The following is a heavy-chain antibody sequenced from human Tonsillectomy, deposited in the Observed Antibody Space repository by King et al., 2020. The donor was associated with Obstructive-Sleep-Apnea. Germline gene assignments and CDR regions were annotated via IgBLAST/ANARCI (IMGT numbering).Heavy chain of an antibody. CDR2: IKSKTDGGTT. Sequence: DVQLVESGGGLVKPGGSLRLSCAASGFTFSNAWMSWVRQAPGKGLEWVGRIKSKTDGGTTDYAAPVKGRFTISREDSKNKLYLQMNSLKTEDTAVYYCTTHPQTITMVRGVIHYWGQGTLVTVSS. J-gene: IGHJ4*02. V-gene: IGHV3-15*01. D-gene: IGHD3-10*01. CDR3: TTHPQTITMVRGVIHY. CDR1: GFTFSNAW.